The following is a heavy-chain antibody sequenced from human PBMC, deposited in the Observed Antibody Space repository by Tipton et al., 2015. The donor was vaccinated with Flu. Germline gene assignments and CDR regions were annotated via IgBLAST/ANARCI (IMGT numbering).Heavy chain of an antibody. CDR2: VFHTGDT. CDR1: GGSISSHY. CDR3: ARASGSGTYVIFDY. J-gene: IGHJ4*02. D-gene: IGHD3-10*01. Sequence: TLSLTCTVSGGSISSHYWNWIRQPPGKGLEWIGYVFHTGDTTYSPSLKSRVTMSIHTSKNQFSLELNSVTAADTAVYYCARASGSGTYVIFDYWGQGTLVTVSS. V-gene: IGHV4-59*11.